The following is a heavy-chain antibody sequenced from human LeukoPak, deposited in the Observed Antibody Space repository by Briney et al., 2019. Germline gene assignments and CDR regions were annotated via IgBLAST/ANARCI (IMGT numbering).Heavy chain of an antibody. D-gene: IGHD6-19*01. CDR2: ISGSGGST. CDR1: GFTFSSYA. CDR3: AKGGSSGWSVLIRLDP. Sequence: GGSLRLSCAASGFTFSSYAMSWVRQAPGKGLEWVLAISGSGGSTYYADSVKGRFTISRDNSKNTLYLQMNSLRAEDTAVYYCAKGGSSGWSVLIRLDPWGQGTLVTVSS. J-gene: IGHJ5*02. V-gene: IGHV3-23*01.